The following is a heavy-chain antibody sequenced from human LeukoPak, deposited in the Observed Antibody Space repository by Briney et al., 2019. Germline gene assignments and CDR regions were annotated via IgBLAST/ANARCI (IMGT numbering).Heavy chain of an antibody. V-gene: IGHV3-7*01. CDR1: GFTFSSYW. CDR2: IKQDGSEK. J-gene: IGHJ3*02. Sequence: GGSLRLSCAASGFTFSSYWMSWVRQAPGKGLEWVANIKQDGSEKYYVDSLKGRFTISRDNAKNSLYLQMNSLRAEDTAVYYCARDSGAYYDFWSGYYTSEAFDIWGQGTMVTVSS. CDR3: ARDSGAYYDFWSGYYTSEAFDI. D-gene: IGHD3-3*01.